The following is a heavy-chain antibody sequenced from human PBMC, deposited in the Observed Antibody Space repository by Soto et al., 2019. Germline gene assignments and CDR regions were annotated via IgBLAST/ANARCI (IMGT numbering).Heavy chain of an antibody. V-gene: IGHV1-18*01. CDR2: ISAYNGNT. CDR3: ARESILTGYHPLDY. J-gene: IGHJ4*02. Sequence: QVQLVQSGAEVKKPGASVKVSCKASGYTFTSYGINWVRQAPGQGLEWMGWISAYNGNTHYAQNLQGRVTMTTDTSTSTADMELRSLRSDDTAVYYCARESILTGYHPLDYWGQGTLVTVSS. D-gene: IGHD3-9*01. CDR1: GYTFTSYG.